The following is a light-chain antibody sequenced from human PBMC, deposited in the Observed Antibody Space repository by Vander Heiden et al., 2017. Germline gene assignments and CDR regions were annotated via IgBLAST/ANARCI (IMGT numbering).Light chain of an antibody. Sequence: DIQMTKSPSSLSASVGDRVTITCRASQSISTYLNWYQQKPGKAPKLLIYAASSLQSGVPSRFSGSGSGTDFTLTISSLQPEDFATYYCQQSYSTPITFGQGTRLDIK. CDR1: QSISTY. CDR3: QQSYSTPIT. J-gene: IGKJ5*01. CDR2: AAS. V-gene: IGKV1-39*01.